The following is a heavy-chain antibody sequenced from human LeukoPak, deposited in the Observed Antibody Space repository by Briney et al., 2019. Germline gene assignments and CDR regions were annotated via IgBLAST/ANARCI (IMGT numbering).Heavy chain of an antibody. CDR1: GFTFSSYS. CDR3: AGSGHGGSFLIY. D-gene: IGHD2-15*01. CDR2: ISSSSSYI. V-gene: IGHV3-21*01. J-gene: IGHJ4*02. Sequence: GGSLRLSCAVSGFTFSSYSMNWVRQAPGKGLEWVSSISSSSSYIYYADSVKGRFTITRDNAKNSLYLQMNSLRAEDTSVDYCAGSGHGGSFLIYWGPGTLVTVSS.